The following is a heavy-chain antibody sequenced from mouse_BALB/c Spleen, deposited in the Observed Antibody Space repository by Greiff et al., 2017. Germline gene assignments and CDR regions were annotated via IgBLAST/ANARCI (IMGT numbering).Heavy chain of an antibody. Sequence: EVKLVESGGGLVKPGGSLKLSCAASGFTFSSYTMSWVRQTPEKRLEWVATISSGGSYTYYPDSVKGRFTISRDNAKNTLYLQMSSLKSEDTAMYYCTRDEDGYSDYWGQGTTLTVSS. D-gene: IGHD2-3*01. CDR2: ISSGGSYT. V-gene: IGHV5-6-4*01. CDR1: GFTFSSYT. J-gene: IGHJ2*01. CDR3: TRDEDGYSDY.